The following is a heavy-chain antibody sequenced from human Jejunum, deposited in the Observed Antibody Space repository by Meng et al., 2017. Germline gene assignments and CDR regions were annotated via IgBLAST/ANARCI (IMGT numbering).Heavy chain of an antibody. CDR3: ARDLGAVAGLDS. D-gene: IGHD6-19*01. V-gene: IGHV1-2*06. CDR1: ANTCSDYF. Sequence: KPPWPYFKFPCTVSANTCSDYFCYWVRQAPGQGLECMGRINPNSGGTNYAQEFQGRVTMTRDTSITTAYMELYRLKFADTAVYYCARDLGAVAGLDSWGQGTLVTASS. J-gene: IGHJ4*02. CDR2: INPNSGGT.